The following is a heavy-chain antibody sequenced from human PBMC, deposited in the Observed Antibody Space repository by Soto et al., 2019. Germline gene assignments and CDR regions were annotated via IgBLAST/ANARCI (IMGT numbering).Heavy chain of an antibody. V-gene: IGHV5-51*01. CDR2: IYPGDSNT. CDR3: ARQGEVLDF. J-gene: IGHJ4*02. CDR1: GYSFTSYW. Sequence: PGESLKISCKGSGYSFTSYWIGWVRQMPGKGLEWMGIIYPGDSNTRYSPSFQGQVTFSAERSTSTAYLQWSSLKASDTAMYYCARQGEVLDFWGQGTLVTVSS.